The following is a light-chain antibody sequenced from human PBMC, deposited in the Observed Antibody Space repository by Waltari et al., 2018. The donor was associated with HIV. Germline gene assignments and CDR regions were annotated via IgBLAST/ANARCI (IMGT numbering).Light chain of an antibody. V-gene: IGLV1-51*02. CDR3: GAWDSSLSAVV. CDR1: SFNIALDY. J-gene: IGLJ3*02. Sequence: QSVLTQPPSVSAAPGQKVTISCSASSFNIALDYVSWYQQLPGTAPKLLIYETEKRPSGIPDRFSGSQSGASASLGSTGLQTGDEADYYCGAWDSSLSAVVFGGGTKLTVL. CDR2: ETE.